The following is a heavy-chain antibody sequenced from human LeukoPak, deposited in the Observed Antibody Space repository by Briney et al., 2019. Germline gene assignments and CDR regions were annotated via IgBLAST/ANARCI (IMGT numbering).Heavy chain of an antibody. D-gene: IGHD2-2*01. J-gene: IGHJ3*02. CDR1: GGSVSSGSYY. Sequence: PSETLSLTCTVSGGSVSSGSYYWSWIRQPPGKGLEWIGYIYYSGSTNYNPSLKSRVTISVDTSKNQFSLKLSSVTAADTAVYYCARGRLIVVVPAAIHAFDIWGQGTMVTVSS. CDR3: ARGRLIVVVPAAIHAFDI. V-gene: IGHV4-61*01. CDR2: IYYSGST.